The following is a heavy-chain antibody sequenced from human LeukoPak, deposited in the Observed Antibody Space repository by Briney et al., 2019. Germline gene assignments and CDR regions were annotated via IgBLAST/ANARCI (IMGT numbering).Heavy chain of an antibody. V-gene: IGHV4-34*01. CDR2: INHSGST. Sequence: SETLSLTCAVYGGSFSGYYGSWIRQPPGKGLEWIGEINHSGSTNYNPSLKSRVTISVDTSKNQFSLKLSSVTAADTAVYYCASLRQIVTAAINWFDPWGQGTLVTVSS. CDR1: GGSFSGYY. J-gene: IGHJ5*02. D-gene: IGHD2-2*01. CDR3: ASLRQIVTAAINWFDP.